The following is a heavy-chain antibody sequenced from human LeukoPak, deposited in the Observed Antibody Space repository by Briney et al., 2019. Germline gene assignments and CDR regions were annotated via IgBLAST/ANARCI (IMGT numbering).Heavy chain of an antibody. Sequence: PGGSLRLSCAAFGFTFSNYIMHWVRQAPGKGLDWVAVILENGSYQYYADSVKGRFTISRDNSKNTLFLQMNSLRGEDTAMYYCARVQGGGYRTADYWGQGTLVTVSS. CDR2: ILENGSYQ. CDR3: ARVQGGGYRTADY. D-gene: IGHD6-19*01. CDR1: GFTFSNYI. V-gene: IGHV3-30*04. J-gene: IGHJ4*02.